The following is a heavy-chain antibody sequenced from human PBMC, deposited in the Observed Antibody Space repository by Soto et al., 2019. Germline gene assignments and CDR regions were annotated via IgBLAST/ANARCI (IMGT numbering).Heavy chain of an antibody. Sequence: KGFCKASGYNFTGYSVPGVRQMPVKGLEWMGIIYPGDSDTRHSPSFQGQVTISADKSISTAYLQWSSLKASDTAMYYCARIGEGQLAYFDYWGQGTLVTVSS. D-gene: IGHD6-13*01. J-gene: IGHJ4*02. V-gene: IGHV5-51*01. CDR1: GYNFTGYS. CDR2: IYPGDSDT. CDR3: ARIGEGQLAYFDY.